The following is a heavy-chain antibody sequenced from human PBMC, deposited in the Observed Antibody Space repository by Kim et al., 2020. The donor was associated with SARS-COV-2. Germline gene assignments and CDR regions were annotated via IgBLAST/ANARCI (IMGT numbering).Heavy chain of an antibody. Sequence: GGSLRLSCAASGFTFSSYEMNWVRQGPGKGLEWVSYISSSGSTIYYADSVKGRFTISRDNAKNSLYLQMNSLRAEDTAVYYCAAYCSSTSCYAYYYGMDVWGQGTTVTVSS. CDR3: AAYCSSTSCYAYYYGMDV. J-gene: IGHJ6*02. CDR2: ISSSGSTI. V-gene: IGHV3-48*03. CDR1: GFTFSSYE. D-gene: IGHD2-2*01.